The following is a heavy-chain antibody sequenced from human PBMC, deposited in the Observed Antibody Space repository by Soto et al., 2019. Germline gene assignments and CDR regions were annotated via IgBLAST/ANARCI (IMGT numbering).Heavy chain of an antibody. CDR2: INAGNGNT. V-gene: IGHV1-3*01. J-gene: IGHJ5*02. D-gene: IGHD1-7*01. CDR1: GYTFTSYA. CDR3: ARARNWNYRGNWFDP. Sequence: GASVKVSCKASGYTFTSYAMHWVRQAPGQRLEWMGWINAGNGNTKYSQKFQGRVTITRDTSASTAYMELSSLRSEDTAVYYCARARNWNYRGNWFDPWGQGTLVTVSS.